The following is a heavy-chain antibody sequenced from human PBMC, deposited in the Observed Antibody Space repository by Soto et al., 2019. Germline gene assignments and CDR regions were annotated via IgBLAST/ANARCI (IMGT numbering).Heavy chain of an antibody. J-gene: IGHJ5*02. Sequence: QVQLQESGPGLVKPSGTLSLTCAVSSGSISSSNWWSWVRQPPGKGLEWFGEIYHSGSTNYNPSLKSRVTISVDKSKNQFSLRLSYVTAADTAVYYCARGKGDYLWVSYRQDAWFDPWGQGTLVTVSS. CDR2: IYHSGST. D-gene: IGHD3-16*02. CDR3: ARGKGDYLWVSYRQDAWFDP. V-gene: IGHV4-4*02. CDR1: SGSISSSNW.